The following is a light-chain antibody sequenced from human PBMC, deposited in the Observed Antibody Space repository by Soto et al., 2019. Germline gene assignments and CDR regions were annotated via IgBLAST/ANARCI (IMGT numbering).Light chain of an antibody. CDR3: QPYYCQQYNCYPWA. J-gene: IGKJ1*01. CDR1: QSINNW. Sequence: DIQMTQSPSTLSASVGDRVTITCRASQSINNWLAWYQQKPGKTPQLLIYKASTLESGVPSRFSGSGSGTEFTLSISSLQPDDSATYYCQPYYCQQYNCYPWAFGQGTKVEIK. CDR2: KAS. V-gene: IGKV1-5*03.